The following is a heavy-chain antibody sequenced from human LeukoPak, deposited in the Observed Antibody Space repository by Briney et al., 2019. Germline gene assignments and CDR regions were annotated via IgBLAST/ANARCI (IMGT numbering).Heavy chain of an antibody. Sequence: ASVKVSCKVSGYTLTELSMHWVRQAPGKGLEWMGGFDPEDSETIYAQKFQGRVTMTEDTSTDTAYMELSSLRPEDTAVYYCATDSTVQYYYDSSGYLYWGQGTLVTVSS. CDR1: GYTLTELS. J-gene: IGHJ4*02. V-gene: IGHV1-24*01. CDR2: FDPEDSET. CDR3: ATDSTVQYYYDSSGYLY. D-gene: IGHD3-22*01.